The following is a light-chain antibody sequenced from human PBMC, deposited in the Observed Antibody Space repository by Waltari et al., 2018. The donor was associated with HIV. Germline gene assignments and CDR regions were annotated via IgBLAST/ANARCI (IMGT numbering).Light chain of an antibody. J-gene: IGLJ2*01. V-gene: IGLV1-40*01. CDR2: DNN. CDR1: RSNIGAGFD. CDR3: QSDDMSQSGSLV. Sequence: QSVLTQPPSVSGAPGQRVTIACTGTRSNIGAGFDVHWYQHIPGNAPNLLIYDNNLRPSGVPDRLSVSESGTSASLAITGLQSEDEADYYWQSDDMSQSGSLVFGGGTKLTVL.